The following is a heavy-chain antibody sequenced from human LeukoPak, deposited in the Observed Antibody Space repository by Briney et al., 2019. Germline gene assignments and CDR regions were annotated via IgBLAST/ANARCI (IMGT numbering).Heavy chain of an antibody. CDR3: VKVRFVPAGPYWFDP. V-gene: IGHV3-64D*06. CDR2: ISSNGGST. J-gene: IGHJ5*02. Sequence: GGSLRLSCSASGFTFSSYAMRWVRQAPGKGLEYVSAISSNGGSTYYADSVKGRFTIYRDNSKNTLYLQMSSLRAEDTAVYYCVKVRFVPAGPYWFDPWGQGTLVTVSS. CDR1: GFTFSSYA. D-gene: IGHD2-2*01.